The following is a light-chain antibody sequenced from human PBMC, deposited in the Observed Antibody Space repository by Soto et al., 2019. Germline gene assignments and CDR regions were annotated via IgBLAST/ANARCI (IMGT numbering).Light chain of an antibody. CDR3: QQYNNWPLA. CDR2: GAS. Sequence: EIVMTQSPATLSVSPGERATLSCRASQSVSSNLAWYQQKPGQAPRLLIYGASIRATGIPARFSGSGSGTEVTLTISSLQSEDFAVYYCQQYNNWPLAFGQGTRLEIK. CDR1: QSVSSN. V-gene: IGKV3D-15*01. J-gene: IGKJ5*01.